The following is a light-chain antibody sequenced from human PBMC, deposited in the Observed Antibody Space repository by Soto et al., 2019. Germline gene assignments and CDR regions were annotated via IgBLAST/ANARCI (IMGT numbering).Light chain of an antibody. V-gene: IGKV3-20*01. CDR3: QHYGTTHRT. CDR2: GAS. CDR1: PSLTSDH. Sequence: EILLTQSPGTLSLSPGETATLSCRASPSLTSDHLAWYQQRPGQAPRLVIYGASTRATGIPDRFRGGGSGTDFTLSIRGLEPEDFAVYYCQHYGTTHRTFGQGTKVEI. J-gene: IGKJ1*01.